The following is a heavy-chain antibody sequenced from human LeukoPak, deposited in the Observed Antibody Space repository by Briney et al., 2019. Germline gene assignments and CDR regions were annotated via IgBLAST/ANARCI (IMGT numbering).Heavy chain of an antibody. Sequence: GGSLRLSCAASGFTFSSYGMHWVRQAPGKGLEWVAFIRYDGSNKYYADSVKGRFTISRDNSKNTLYLQMNSLRAEDTAVYYCAKDANIVVVIWPAGGAFDIWGQGTMVTVSS. V-gene: IGHV3-30*02. D-gene: IGHD2-21*01. CDR3: AKDANIVVVIWPAGGAFDI. CDR2: IRYDGSNK. J-gene: IGHJ3*02. CDR1: GFTFSSYG.